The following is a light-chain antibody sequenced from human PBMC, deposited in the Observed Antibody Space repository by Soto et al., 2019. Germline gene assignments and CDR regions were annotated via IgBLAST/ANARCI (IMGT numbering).Light chain of an antibody. Sequence: QSALTQPASVSGSPGQSVSISCTGTSRDVGGYNYVSWYQQHPGKAPKLMIYDVTYRPSGVSNRFAGSKSGNTASLTISGLQAEDEAHYYCSSYTRSSTLVFGGGTKLTVL. CDR3: SSYTRSSTLV. CDR1: SRDVGGYNY. CDR2: DVT. J-gene: IGLJ2*01. V-gene: IGLV2-14*01.